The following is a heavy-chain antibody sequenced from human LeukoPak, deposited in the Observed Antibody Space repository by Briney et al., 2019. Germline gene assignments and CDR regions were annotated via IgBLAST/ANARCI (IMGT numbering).Heavy chain of an antibody. V-gene: IGHV3-7*01. CDR3: ARDGPAAGLYFDY. CDR2: INQDGSEK. D-gene: IGHD2-2*01. J-gene: IGHJ4*02. CDR1: GFMFSSYW. Sequence: GGSLRLSCAASGFMFSSYWMNWVRQARGKGLEGVTSINQDGSEKYYVDSVKGRFTISRDNAKNSLFLQMNSLRAEDTALYYCARDGPAAGLYFDYWGQGTLVTVSS.